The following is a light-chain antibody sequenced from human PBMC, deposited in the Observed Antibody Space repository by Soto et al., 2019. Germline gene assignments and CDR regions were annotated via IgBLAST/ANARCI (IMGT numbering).Light chain of an antibody. CDR2: DVS. Sequence: QSALTQPASVSGSPGQSITISCTGTSSDVGGYNYVSWYQQHPGKAPKLMIYDVSNRPSGFSNRFSGSKSGNTASLTISRLQAEDEADYYCSSYTSSSTRVFGAGTKLTVL. CDR3: SSYTSSSTRV. V-gene: IGLV2-14*01. CDR1: SSDVGGYNY. J-gene: IGLJ1*01.